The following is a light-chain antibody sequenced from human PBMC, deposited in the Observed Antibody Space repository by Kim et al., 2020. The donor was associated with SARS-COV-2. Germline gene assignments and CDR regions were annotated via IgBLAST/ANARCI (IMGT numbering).Light chain of an antibody. CDR1: SSNIGRNY. J-gene: IGLJ2*01. CDR2: TNN. V-gene: IGLV1-47*02. CDR3: ATWDDSLSGRV. Sequence: GQRVTISCSGSSSNIGRNYVMWYQQLPGTTPTLLIFTNNQRPSGVPDRFSGSKSGTSASLAISGLRSEDEADYYCATWDDSLSGRVFGGGTQLTVL.